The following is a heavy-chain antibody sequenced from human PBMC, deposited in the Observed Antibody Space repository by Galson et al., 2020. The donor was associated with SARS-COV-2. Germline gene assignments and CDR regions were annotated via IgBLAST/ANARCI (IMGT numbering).Heavy chain of an antibody. V-gene: IGHV4-39*07. CDR1: DDFITSRIHY. D-gene: IGHD3-3*01. CDR2: IYYSGPA. CDR3: AREQVDAFWSGHHGWFAA. J-gene: IGHJ5*02. Sequence: SETLSLTCTVSDDFITSRIHYWGWVRQPPGKGLEWIGNIYYSGPAFYNPSLESRVTISVDTSKNHMYLKLASVTAADTAMYFCAREQVDAFWSGHHGWFAAWGQGALVIVSS.